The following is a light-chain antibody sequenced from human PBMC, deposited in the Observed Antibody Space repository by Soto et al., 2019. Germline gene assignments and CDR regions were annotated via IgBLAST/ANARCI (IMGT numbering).Light chain of an antibody. V-gene: IGKV3-20*01. CDR1: QSVSITY. Sequence: EIVLTQSPGTLSLSPGERVTLSCRASQSVSITYLAWYQQKPGQAPRLLLSGASSRATGIPDRFSGSGSGTAFALTISRLEPEDFAVYYCQQYGSSPPWTFGQGTKVEIK. CDR2: GAS. J-gene: IGKJ1*01. CDR3: QQYGSSPPWT.